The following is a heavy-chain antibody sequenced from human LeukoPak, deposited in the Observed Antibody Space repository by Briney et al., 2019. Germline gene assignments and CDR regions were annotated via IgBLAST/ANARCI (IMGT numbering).Heavy chain of an antibody. Sequence: SGGSLRLSCAASGFTFSSYEMNWVRQAPGKGLEWVSYISSSGSTIYYADSVKGRFTISRDNAKNSLYLQMNSLRAEDTAVYYCARERMVRGVDYWGQGTLVTVSS. D-gene: IGHD3-10*01. CDR3: ARERMVRGVDY. V-gene: IGHV3-48*03. CDR2: ISSSGSTI. J-gene: IGHJ4*02. CDR1: GFTFSSYE.